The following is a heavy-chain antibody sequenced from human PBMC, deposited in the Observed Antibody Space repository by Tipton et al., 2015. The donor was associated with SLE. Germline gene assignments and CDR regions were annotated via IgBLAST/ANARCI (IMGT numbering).Heavy chain of an antibody. CDR2: IYDIGST. D-gene: IGHD6-6*01. J-gene: IGHJ4*02. V-gene: IGHV4-59*01. CDR3: ARVDPRSSSSGLYDY. CDR1: GGSISSYY. Sequence: LRLSCTVSGGSISSYYWSWIRQPPGKGLEWIGYIYDIGSTNYNPSLKSRVTMSVDTSENQLSLKLTFVTAADTAVYYCARVDPRSSSSGLYDYWGQGTLVTVSS.